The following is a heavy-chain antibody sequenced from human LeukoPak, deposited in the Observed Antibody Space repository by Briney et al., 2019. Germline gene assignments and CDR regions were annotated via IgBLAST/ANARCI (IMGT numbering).Heavy chain of an antibody. Sequence: GGSLRLSCAASGFTFSSYGMRWVRQAPGKGLEWVAVIWYDGSNKYYVDSVKGRFTISRDNSKNTLYLQMNSLRAEDTAVYYCARGWTDSSGLDYWGQGALVTVSS. V-gene: IGHV3-33*01. CDR1: GFTFSSYG. J-gene: IGHJ4*02. CDR2: IWYDGSNK. D-gene: IGHD3-22*01. CDR3: ARGWTDSSGLDY.